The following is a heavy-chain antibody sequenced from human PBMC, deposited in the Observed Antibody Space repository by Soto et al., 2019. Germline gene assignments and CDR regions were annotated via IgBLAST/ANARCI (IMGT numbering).Heavy chain of an antibody. J-gene: IGHJ6*02. CDR3: ARDGFTVPYYYGMDV. CDR1: GYTFTSYG. V-gene: IGHV1-18*01. CDR2: ISAYNGNT. Sequence: QVQLVQSGAEVKKPGASVKVSCKASGYTFTSYGISWVRQAPGQGLEWMGWISAYNGNTNYAQKLQGRVTMTTDTSXNTAYMELRSLRSDDTDVYYCARDGFTVPYYYGMDVWGQGTTVTVSS. D-gene: IGHD4-17*01.